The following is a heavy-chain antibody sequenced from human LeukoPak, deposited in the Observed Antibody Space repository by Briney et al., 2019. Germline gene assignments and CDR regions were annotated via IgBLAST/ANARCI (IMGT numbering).Heavy chain of an antibody. CDR2: IIPIFGTA. J-gene: IGHJ4*02. CDR3: AREGFDGGNRKFDY. Sequence: ASVKVSCKASGGTFSSYAISWVRQAPGQGLEWMGGIIPIFGTANYAQKFQGRVTITADKSTSTAYMELSSLRSEDTAVYYCAREGFDGGNRKFDYWGQGTLVTVSS. CDR1: GGTFSSYA. D-gene: IGHD4-23*01. V-gene: IGHV1-69*06.